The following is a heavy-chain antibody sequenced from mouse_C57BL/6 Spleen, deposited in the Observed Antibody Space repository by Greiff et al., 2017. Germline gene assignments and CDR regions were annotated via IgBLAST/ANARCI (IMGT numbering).Heavy chain of an antibody. CDR1: GYTFTSYW. Sequence: VQLQQPGTELVKPGASVKLSCKASGYTFTSYWMHWVKQRPGQGLEWIGNINPSKGGANYNEKFKSKATLTVDKSSSTAYMQLSSVTSEDSAVYYCARGLLRYAMDYWGQGTSVTVSS. D-gene: IGHD1-1*01. CDR3: ARGLLRYAMDY. V-gene: IGHV1-53*01. J-gene: IGHJ4*01. CDR2: INPSKGGA.